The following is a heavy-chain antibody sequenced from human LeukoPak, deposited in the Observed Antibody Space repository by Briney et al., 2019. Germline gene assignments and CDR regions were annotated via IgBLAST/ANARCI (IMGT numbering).Heavy chain of an antibody. V-gene: IGHV3-30*04. CDR1: GFTFSSYA. CDR2: ISYDGSSK. Sequence: GGSLRLSCAASGFTFSSYAMHWVRQAPGKGLEWVAVISYDGSSKYYADSVKGRFTISRDNSMNTLYLQMNSLRAEDTAVYYCAKGEKGLIVVVILDYWGQGTLVTVSS. D-gene: IGHD3-22*01. CDR3: AKGEKGLIVVVILDY. J-gene: IGHJ4*02.